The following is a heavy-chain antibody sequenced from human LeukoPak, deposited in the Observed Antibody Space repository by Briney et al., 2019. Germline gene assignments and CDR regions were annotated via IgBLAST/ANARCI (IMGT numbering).Heavy chain of an antibody. Sequence: ASVKVSCKASGYTFTSYGISWVRQAPGQGLEWMGWISAYNGNTNYAQKLQGRVTMTTDTSTSTAYMELRSLRSDDTAVHYCARVSSGWYEPNAFDIWGQGTMVTVSS. J-gene: IGHJ3*02. D-gene: IGHD6-19*01. V-gene: IGHV1-18*01. CDR2: ISAYNGNT. CDR3: ARVSSGWYEPNAFDI. CDR1: GYTFTSYG.